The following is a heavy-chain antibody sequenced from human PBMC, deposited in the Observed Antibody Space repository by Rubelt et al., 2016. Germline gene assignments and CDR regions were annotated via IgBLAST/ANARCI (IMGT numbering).Heavy chain of an antibody. Sequence: QVQLVQSGAEVKKPGASVKVSCKASGYTFTSYDINWVRQATGQGLEWMGWIIPILGIANYAQKVQGRVTITGEKSTSTAYMELSSRRSEDTAVYYCARASIAGGTFDYWGQGTLVTVSS. V-gene: IGHV1-69*09. J-gene: IGHJ4*02. CDR2: IIPILGIA. D-gene: IGHD6-6*01. CDR3: ARASIAGGTFDY. CDR1: GYTFTSYD.